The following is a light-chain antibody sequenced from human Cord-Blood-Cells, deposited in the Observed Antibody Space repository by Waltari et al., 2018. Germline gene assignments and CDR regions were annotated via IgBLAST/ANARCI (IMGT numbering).Light chain of an antibody. Sequence: DIVMTQSQDSLAVSLGERPQINCKSSQSVLYSSNNKNYLAWYQQKPGQPPKLLIYWASTRESGVPDRFSGSGSGTDFTLTISSLQAEDVAVYYCQQYYSTRTFGQGTKVEIK. CDR2: WAS. J-gene: IGKJ1*01. V-gene: IGKV4-1*01. CDR1: QSVLYSSNNKNY. CDR3: QQYYSTRT.